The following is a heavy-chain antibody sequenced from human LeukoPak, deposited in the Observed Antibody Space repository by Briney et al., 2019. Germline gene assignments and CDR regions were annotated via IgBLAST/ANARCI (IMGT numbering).Heavy chain of an antibody. CDR2: IYYSGGT. V-gene: IGHV4-31*03. Sequence: PSETLSLTCTVSGGSISSGGYYWSWIRQHPGKGLEGIGYIYYSGGTYYNPSLKSRVTISVDTSNTPFSLTLSSVTAADTAVYYCARDGSSSWYIDVGWFDPWGQGTLVTVSS. J-gene: IGHJ5*02. D-gene: IGHD6-13*01. CDR3: ARDGSSSWYIDVGWFDP. CDR1: GGSISSGGYY.